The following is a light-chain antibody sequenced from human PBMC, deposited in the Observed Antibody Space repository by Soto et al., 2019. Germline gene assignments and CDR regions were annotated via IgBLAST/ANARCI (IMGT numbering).Light chain of an antibody. V-gene: IGLV2-14*01. Sequence: SALTQPASVSGSPGQSITISCTGTSSDVGAYNRVSWYQQHSGKAPKLMIYEVSNRPSGVSNRFSGSKSGNTASLTISGLQAEDEADYYCLSYTTSGSYVFGTGTKLTVL. CDR3: LSYTTSGSYV. CDR1: SSDVGAYNR. CDR2: EVS. J-gene: IGLJ1*01.